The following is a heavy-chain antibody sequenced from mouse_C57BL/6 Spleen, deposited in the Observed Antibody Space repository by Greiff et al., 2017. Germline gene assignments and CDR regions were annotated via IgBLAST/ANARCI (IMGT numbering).Heavy chain of an antibody. CDR1: GYAFSSSW. J-gene: IGHJ2*01. V-gene: IGHV1-82*01. Sequence: QVQLQQSGPELVKPGASVKISCKASGYAFSSSWMNWVKQRPGKGLEWIGRIYPGDGDTNYNGKFKGKATLTADKSSSTAYMQLSSLTSEDSAVYCCARGGTTVVGDYWGQGTTLTVSS. CDR2: IYPGDGDT. CDR3: ARGGTTVVGDY. D-gene: IGHD1-1*01.